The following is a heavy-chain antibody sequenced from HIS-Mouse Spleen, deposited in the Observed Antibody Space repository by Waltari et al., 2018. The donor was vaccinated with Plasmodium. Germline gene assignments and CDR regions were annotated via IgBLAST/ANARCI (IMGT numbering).Heavy chain of an antibody. D-gene: IGHD1-26*01. Sequence: QVQLVQSGAEGKRPGASVKVSCKASGYTFSSYGISWVRQAPGQWLEWMGWVSGYKGNTNSAQKVQGRGTMTTDTSTSTAYMELRSLRSDDTAVYYWARLLPWVHGHFDYWGQGTLVTVSS. CDR3: ARLLPWVHGHFDY. J-gene: IGHJ4*02. CDR1: GYTFSSYG. CDR2: VSGYKGNT. V-gene: IGHV1-18*01.